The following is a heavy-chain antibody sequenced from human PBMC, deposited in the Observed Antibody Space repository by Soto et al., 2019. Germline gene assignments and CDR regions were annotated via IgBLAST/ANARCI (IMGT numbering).Heavy chain of an antibody. Sequence: SQTLSLTCVISGDSVSSNSGAWNWIRQSPSRGLEWLGRTYYRSKWYNDYAVSVKSRITINPDTSKNQFSMQLDSVTPEDTAVYYCERGPYRSGWTLDNWGQGTLVTVSS. D-gene: IGHD6-19*01. J-gene: IGHJ4*02. CDR3: ERGPYRSGWTLDN. V-gene: IGHV6-1*01. CDR1: GDSVSSNSGA. CDR2: TYYRSKWYN.